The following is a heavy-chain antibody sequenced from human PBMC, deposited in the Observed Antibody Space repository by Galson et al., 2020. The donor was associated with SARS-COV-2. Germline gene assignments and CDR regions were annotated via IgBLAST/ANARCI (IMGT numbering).Heavy chain of an antibody. CDR3: AREDHMIDAFDI. CDR1: GFTFNRYA. J-gene: IGHJ3*02. CDR2: ISYDGTNS. V-gene: IGHV3-30*10. Sequence: GGSLRLSCAASGFTFNRYAIHWVRQAPGKGLEWVAVISYDGTNSYHTDYVKGRFTISRDNSRNTVYLQMNSLRAEDTAVYYCAREDHMIDAFDIWGQGTMVTVSS. D-gene: IGHD3-22*01.